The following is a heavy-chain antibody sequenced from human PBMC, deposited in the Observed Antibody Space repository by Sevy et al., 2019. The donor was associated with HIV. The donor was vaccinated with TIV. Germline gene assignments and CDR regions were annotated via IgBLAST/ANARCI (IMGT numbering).Heavy chain of an antibody. V-gene: IGHV3-30*18. CDR2: ISYDGSNK. Sequence: GGSLRLSCAASGFTFSSYGMHWVRQAPGKGLEWVAVISYDGSNKYYADSGKGRFTISRDNSKNTLYLQMNSLRAEDTAVYYCAKDHRIVPAAMARSHYDYYGMDVWGQGTTVTVSS. J-gene: IGHJ6*02. D-gene: IGHD2-2*01. CDR3: AKDHRIVPAAMARSHYDYYGMDV. CDR1: GFTFSSYG.